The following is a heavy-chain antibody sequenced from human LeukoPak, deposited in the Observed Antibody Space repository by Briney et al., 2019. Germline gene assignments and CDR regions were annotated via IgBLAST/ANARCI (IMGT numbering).Heavy chain of an antibody. D-gene: IGHD5-12*01. CDR1: GYTLTELS. CDR3: ATGPIYSGYDFDY. Sequence: VASVKVSCKVSGYTLTELSMHWVRQAPGKGLEWMGGFDPEDGETIYAQKFQGRVTMTEDTSTGTAYMELSSLRSEDTAVYYCATGPIYSGYDFDYWGQGTLVTVSS. J-gene: IGHJ4*02. CDR2: FDPEDGET. V-gene: IGHV1-24*01.